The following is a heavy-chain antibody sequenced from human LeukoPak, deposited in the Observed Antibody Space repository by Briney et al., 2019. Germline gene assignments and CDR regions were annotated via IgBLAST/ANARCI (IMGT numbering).Heavy chain of an antibody. V-gene: IGHV1-18*01. D-gene: IGHD2-2*01. J-gene: IGHJ5*02. CDR1: GYTFTSYG. Sequence: GASVKVSCKASGYTFTSYGISWVRQAPGQGLEWMGWISAHNGKTNYAQKFQGRVTMTTDTYTRTAYMELRSLRSDDTAVYYCARGDVVVSAAVRFDPWGRGTLVTVSS. CDR3: ARGDVVVSAAVRFDP. CDR2: ISAHNGKT.